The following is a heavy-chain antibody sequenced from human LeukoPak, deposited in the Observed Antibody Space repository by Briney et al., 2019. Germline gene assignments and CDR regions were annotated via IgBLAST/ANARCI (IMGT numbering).Heavy chain of an antibody. CDR1: GGSISSYY. Sequence: SETLSLTWTVSGGSISSYYWSWIRQPAGKGLEWIGRIYTSGSTNYNPSLKSRVTISVDTSKNQFSLKLSSVSAADTAVYYCARRAEWSGSHSFDYWGQGTLVTVSS. V-gene: IGHV4-4*07. D-gene: IGHD3-3*01. CDR3: ARRAEWSGSHSFDY. J-gene: IGHJ4*02. CDR2: IYTSGST.